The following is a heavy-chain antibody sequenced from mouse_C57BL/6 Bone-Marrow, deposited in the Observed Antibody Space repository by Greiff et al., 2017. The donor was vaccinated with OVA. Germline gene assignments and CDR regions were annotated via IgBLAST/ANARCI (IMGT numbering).Heavy chain of an antibody. CDR1: GFNIKDDY. V-gene: IGHV14-4*01. J-gene: IGHJ4*01. CDR3: TPAYYSNYDYAMDY. Sequence: VQLKESGAELVRPGASVKLSCTASGFNIKDDYMHWVKQRPEQGLEWIGWIDPENGDTEYASKFQGKATITADTSSNTAYLQLSSLTSEDTAVYYCTPAYYSNYDYAMDYWGQGTSVTVSS. CDR2: IDPENGDT. D-gene: IGHD2-5*01.